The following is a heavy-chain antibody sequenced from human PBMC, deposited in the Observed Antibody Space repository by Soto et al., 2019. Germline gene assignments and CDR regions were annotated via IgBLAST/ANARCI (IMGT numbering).Heavy chain of an antibody. V-gene: IGHV3-23*01. CDR3: ANDIVVVPAASAEYFQH. CDR2: ISGSGGST. CDR1: GFTFSSYA. J-gene: IGHJ1*01. D-gene: IGHD2-2*01. Sequence: GGSLRLSCAASGFTFSSYAMSWVRQAPGKGLEWVSAISGSGGSTYYADSVKGRFTISRDNSKNTLYLQMNSLRAEDTAVYYCANDIVVVPAASAEYFQHWGQGTLVTVSS.